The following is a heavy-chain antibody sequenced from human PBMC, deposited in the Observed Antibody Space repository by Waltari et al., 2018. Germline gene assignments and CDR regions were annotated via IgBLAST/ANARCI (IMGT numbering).Heavy chain of an antibody. CDR3: AKHLTLVRGXGPYFDY. V-gene: IGHV3-23*01. J-gene: IGHJ4*02. CDR2: ISGSGDNT. D-gene: IGHD3-10*01. Sequence: EVQLLESXGGLVQPGGSXRLSCXASGFXFSNYXMXWVRQARGKGLEWVSAISGSGDNTFYXDSVKGRFTISRXNSXNTLXXQXNSLRAEXXXVYYXAKHLTLVRGXGPYFDYXGQGTLVTVXS. CDR1: GFXFSNYX.